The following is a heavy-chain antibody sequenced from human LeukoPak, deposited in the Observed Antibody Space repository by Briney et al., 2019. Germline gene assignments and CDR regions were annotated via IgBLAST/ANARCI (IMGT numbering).Heavy chain of an antibody. CDR3: ARQPAADPHTRYFFDY. CDR1: GGSISSYY. CDR2: VYATGTT. V-gene: IGHV4-59*08. J-gene: IGHJ4*02. Sequence: SETLSLTCTVSGGSISSYYWSWIRQPPGKGLEWIGSVYATGTTNYNPSLKSRLSISVDSSKNQFSLNLSSVTAADTAVYYCARQPAADPHTRYFFDYWGQGTLVSVSS. D-gene: IGHD6-25*01.